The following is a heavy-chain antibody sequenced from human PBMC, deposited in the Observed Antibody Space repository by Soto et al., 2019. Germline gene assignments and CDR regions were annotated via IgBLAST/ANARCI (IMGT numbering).Heavy chain of an antibody. CDR2: ISWNNGST. Sequence: GGSLRLSCAASGFTFDDYAMHWVRQAPGKGLEWVSGISWNNGSTGYADSVKGRFTISRDNAKESLYLQMNSLRSEDTAVYYCAKDCISTSCFSVWGRGTTVTVSS. CDR3: AKDCISTSCFSV. J-gene: IGHJ6*04. D-gene: IGHD2-2*01. V-gene: IGHV3-9*01. CDR1: GFTFDDYA.